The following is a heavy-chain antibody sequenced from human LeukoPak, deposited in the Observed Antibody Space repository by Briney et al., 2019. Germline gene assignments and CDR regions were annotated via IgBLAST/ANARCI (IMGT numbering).Heavy chain of an antibody. V-gene: IGHV1-2*02. J-gene: IGHJ4*02. Sequence: ASEKVSCKGSGYTFTGYYMHWVRQAPGQGLEWMGWINPNSGTTNYAQKFQGRVTVTRDTSISTAYMELSWLESDDTAVYYCARDLMTTPTWDFDYWGQGTLVTVAS. CDR2: INPNSGTT. CDR3: ARDLMTTPTWDFDY. D-gene: IGHD3-16*01. CDR1: GYTFTGYY.